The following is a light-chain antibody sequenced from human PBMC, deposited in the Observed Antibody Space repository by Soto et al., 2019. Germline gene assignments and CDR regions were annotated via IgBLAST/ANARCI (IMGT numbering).Light chain of an antibody. J-gene: IGLJ2*01. V-gene: IGLV1-51*01. CDR1: SSNIGESF. Sequence: QSFLTQPPSVSAAPGQKVTISCSGSSSNIGESFVSWYQHLPGTAPKLLIYDSNKRPSGIPDRFSGSQSGTSATLAITGLRTGDEADYYCGTWDSGLNSGIFGGGTKLTVL. CDR2: DSN. CDR3: GTWDSGLNSGI.